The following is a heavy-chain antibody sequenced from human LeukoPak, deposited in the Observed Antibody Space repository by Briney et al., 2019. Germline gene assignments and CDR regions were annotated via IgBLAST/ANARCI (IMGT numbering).Heavy chain of an antibody. CDR1: GGSISSGGYY. CDR3: AREYTLYRSGWFLDY. V-gene: IGHV4-39*07. CDR2: IDYSGST. Sequence: SETLSLTCIVSGGSISSGGYYWGWIRQPPGKGLEWIGSIDYSGSTYYNPSLRSRATISIDTSKHQFSLKLSSVTAADTAVYYCAREYTLYRSGWFLDYWGQGTVVTVSS. D-gene: IGHD6-19*01. J-gene: IGHJ4*02.